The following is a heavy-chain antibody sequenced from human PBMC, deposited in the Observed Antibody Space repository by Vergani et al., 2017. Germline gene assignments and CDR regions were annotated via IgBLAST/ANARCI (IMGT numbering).Heavy chain of an antibody. CDR1: GGSISSGDHC. CDR3: ARVDTQVPATSHFYYMDV. J-gene: IGHJ6*03. V-gene: IGHV4-31*11. CDR2: IFYSGTT. D-gene: IGHD6-25*01. Sequence: QVQLLESGPGVVKPSQTLSLTCAVSGGSISSGDHCWTWIRQRPGKGLAWIGYIFYSGTTYDNPSLRSRLTISVDTSQNQFSLKLRSVTAADTAVYYCARVDTQVPATSHFYYMDVWGKGTTVVVSS.